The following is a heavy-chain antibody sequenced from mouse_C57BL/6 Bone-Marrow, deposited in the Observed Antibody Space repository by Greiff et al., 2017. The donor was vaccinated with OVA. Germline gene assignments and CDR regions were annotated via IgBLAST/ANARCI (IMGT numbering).Heavy chain of an antibody. Sequence: QVQLHQPGAELVKPGASVKLSCKASGYTFTSYWMHWVKQRPGQGLEWIGMIHPNSGSTNYNEKFKSKATLTVDKSSSTAYMQLSSLTSEDSAVYYCARYGYGSSYYAMDYWGQGTSVTVSS. CDR1: GYTFTSYW. CDR3: ARYGYGSSYYAMDY. CDR2: IHPNSGST. J-gene: IGHJ4*01. D-gene: IGHD1-1*01. V-gene: IGHV1-64*01.